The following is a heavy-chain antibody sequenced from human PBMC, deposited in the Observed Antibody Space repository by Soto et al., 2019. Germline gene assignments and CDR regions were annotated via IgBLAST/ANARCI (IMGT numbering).Heavy chain of an antibody. Sequence: QVQLQESGPGLVKPSQTLSLTCTVSGGSISSGRYYWSWIRQHPGKGLEWIGYIYYSGSTYYNPSLKSRVTISVDTSKNQFSLKLSSVTAADTAVYYCARASPITMIVVVTYYFDYWGQGTLVTVSS. CDR3: ARASPITMIVVVTYYFDY. D-gene: IGHD3-22*01. V-gene: IGHV4-31*03. CDR1: GGSISSGRYY. CDR2: IYYSGST. J-gene: IGHJ4*02.